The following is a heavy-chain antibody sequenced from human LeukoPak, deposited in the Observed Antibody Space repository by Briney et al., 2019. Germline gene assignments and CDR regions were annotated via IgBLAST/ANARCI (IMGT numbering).Heavy chain of an antibody. CDR3: AKDRRLGYCSGGSCHPHDAFDI. CDR1: GFTFSSYG. J-gene: IGHJ3*02. CDR2: ISYDGSNK. D-gene: IGHD2-15*01. V-gene: IGHV3-30*18. Sequence: PAGSMRLSCAVSGFTFSSYGMHWDRQAPGKGLEWVGVISYDGSNKYYADFVKGRFTISRDNSKNTVYMKMNSLRAEDTAVYYCAKDRRLGYCSGGSCHPHDAFDIWGQGTMVTVSS.